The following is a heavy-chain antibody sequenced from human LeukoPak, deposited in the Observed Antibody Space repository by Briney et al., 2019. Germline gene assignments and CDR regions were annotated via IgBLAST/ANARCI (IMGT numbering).Heavy chain of an antibody. J-gene: IGHJ3*01. V-gene: IGHV3-7*01. D-gene: IGHD3-22*01. CDR1: GITFSIYW. CDR2: IKQDGSDK. Sequence: GGSLRLSCAASGITFSIYWMSWVRQAPGKGLEWVANIKQDGSDKYYVDSVKGRFTISRDNAKNSLYMQMNSLRAEDTAVYYCARACHYDRSGYCHDAFDVWGQGTMVTVSS. CDR3: ARACHYDRSGYCHDAFDV.